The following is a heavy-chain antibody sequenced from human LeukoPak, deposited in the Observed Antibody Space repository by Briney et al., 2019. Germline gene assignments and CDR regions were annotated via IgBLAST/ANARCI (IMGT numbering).Heavy chain of an antibody. J-gene: IGHJ4*02. CDR3: ARGNRFPNYYDSSGYHDY. CDR2: MNPNSGNT. CDR1: GYTFTSYD. Sequence: ASVTVSCTASGYTFTSYDINWVRQATGQGLEWMGWMNPNSGNTGYAQKFQGRVTMTRNTSISTAYMELSSLRSEDTAVYYCARGNRFPNYYDSSGYHDYWGQGTLVTVSS. D-gene: IGHD3-22*01. V-gene: IGHV1-8*01.